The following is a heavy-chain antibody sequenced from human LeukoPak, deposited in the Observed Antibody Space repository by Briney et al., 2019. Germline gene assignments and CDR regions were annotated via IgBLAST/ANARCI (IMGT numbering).Heavy chain of an antibody. Sequence: SETLSLTCTVSGGSISSDYWSWIRQPPGKGLEWIGYIHHRGSTNYNPSLKSRVTISIDTSKNQFSLKLSSVTAADTAVYYCARQGSGWFYIFDYWGQGTLVTVSS. CDR2: IHHRGST. CDR1: GGSISSDY. V-gene: IGHV4-59*08. CDR3: ARQGSGWFYIFDY. D-gene: IGHD6-19*01. J-gene: IGHJ4*02.